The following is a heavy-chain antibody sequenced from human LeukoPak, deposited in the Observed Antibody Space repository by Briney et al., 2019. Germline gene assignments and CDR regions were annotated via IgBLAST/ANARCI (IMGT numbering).Heavy chain of an antibody. J-gene: IGHJ4*02. Sequence: GASVKVSCKASGYAVTDYYMHWVRQAPGQGLEWMGIINPSDGSTNYAQKLQGRVTMTTDTSTSTAYMELRSLRSDDTAVYYCARAPYCSGGSCYSDWGQGTLVTVSS. CDR1: GYAVTDYY. CDR2: INPSDGST. D-gene: IGHD2-15*01. V-gene: IGHV1-46*01. CDR3: ARAPYCSGGSCYSD.